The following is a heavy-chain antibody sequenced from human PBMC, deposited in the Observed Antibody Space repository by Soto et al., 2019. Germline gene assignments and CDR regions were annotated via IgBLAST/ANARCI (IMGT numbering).Heavy chain of an antibody. CDR1: GYTDTSYD. CDR2: MNPKTGNT. CDR3: ARGRVEHNSWRGFDA. D-gene: IGHD6-13*01. J-gene: IGHJ5*02. Sequence: QVQLVQSGAEVKKPGASVKVSCKASGYTDTSYDINWVRQATGQGLEWMGWMNPKTGNTGYAQKFQGRVTMTRSTSISTAYMELSSLIFEDTAVYYCARGRVEHNSWRGFDAWGQGTLVTVSS. V-gene: IGHV1-8*02.